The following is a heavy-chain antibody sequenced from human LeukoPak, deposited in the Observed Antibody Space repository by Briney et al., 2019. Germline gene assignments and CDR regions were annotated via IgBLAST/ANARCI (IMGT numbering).Heavy chain of an antibody. D-gene: IGHD3-10*01. CDR2: IYTSGST. V-gene: IGHV4-61*02. CDR3: AKVGGSYDLGT. J-gene: IGHJ3*02. CDR1: GGSISSGSYY. Sequence: SQTLSLTCTVSGGSISSGSYYWSWIRQPAGKGLEWIGRIYTSGSTNYNPSLKSRVTISVDKSKNQFSLKLYSVTAADTAVYYCAKVGGSYDLGTWGQGTMVTVSS.